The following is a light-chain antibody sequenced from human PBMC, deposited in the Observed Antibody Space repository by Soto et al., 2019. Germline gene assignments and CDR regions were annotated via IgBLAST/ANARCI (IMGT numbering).Light chain of an antibody. Sequence: EIVLTQSTATLSLSPGERATLSCRASQSVSSYLAWYQQKPGQAPRLLIYDASNRATGIPARFSGSGSGTDFTLTISRLDPEDFAVYYCQQSRNWTLFGQATKLEIK. CDR3: QQSRNWTL. CDR2: DAS. V-gene: IGKV3-11*01. J-gene: IGKJ2*01. CDR1: QSVSSY.